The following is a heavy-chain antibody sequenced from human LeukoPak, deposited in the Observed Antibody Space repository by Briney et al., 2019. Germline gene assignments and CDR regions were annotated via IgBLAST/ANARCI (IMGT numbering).Heavy chain of an antibody. CDR2: IYSGGST. CDR1: GFTVSSNY. Sequence: GGSLRLSCAASGFTVSSNYMSWVRQAPGKGLEWVSVIYSGGSTYYADSVKGRFTISRDNSKNTLFLQMNSLRAEDTAVYYCAKDVALEDSFDYWGQGALVTVSS. CDR3: AKDVALEDSFDY. D-gene: IGHD2-21*01. V-gene: IGHV3-53*01. J-gene: IGHJ4*02.